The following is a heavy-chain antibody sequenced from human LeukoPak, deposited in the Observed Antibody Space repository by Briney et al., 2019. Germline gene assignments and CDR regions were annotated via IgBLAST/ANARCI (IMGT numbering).Heavy chain of an antibody. CDR3: ARGGLYDYVWGSYRYKFDY. V-gene: IGHV3-21*01. D-gene: IGHD3-16*02. CDR1: GFTFSSYS. Sequence: GGSLRLSCAASGFTFSSYSMNWVRQAPGKGLEWVSSISSSSSYIYYADSVEGRFTISRDNAKNSLYLQMNSLRAEDTAVYYCARGGLYDYVWGSYRYKFDYWGQGTLVTVSS. CDR2: ISSSSSYI. J-gene: IGHJ4*02.